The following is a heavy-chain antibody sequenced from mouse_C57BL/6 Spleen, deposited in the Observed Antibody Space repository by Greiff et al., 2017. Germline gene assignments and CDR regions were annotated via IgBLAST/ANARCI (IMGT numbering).Heavy chain of an antibody. CDR2: IDPETGGT. CDR1: GYTFTDYE. CDR3: TRGSSGGY. Sequence: VKLQESGAELVRPGASVTLSCKASGYTFTDYEMHWVKQTPVHGLEWIGAIDPETGGTAYNQKFKGKAILTADKSSSTAYMELRSLTSEDSAVYYCTRGSSGGYWGQGTTLTVSS. V-gene: IGHV1-15*01. J-gene: IGHJ2*01. D-gene: IGHD1-3*01.